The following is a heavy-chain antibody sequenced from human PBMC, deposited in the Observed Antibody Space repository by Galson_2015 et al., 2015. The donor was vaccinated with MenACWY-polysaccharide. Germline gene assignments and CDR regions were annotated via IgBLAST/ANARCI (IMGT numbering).Heavy chain of an antibody. Sequence: SLRLSCAASGFTFSNYHMNWVRQAPGKGLEWVSYISPSSGTILYADSVKGRFTISRDNAENSLYLQMNRLRDEDTAVYYCARSGSHDYWGQGTLVTVSS. D-gene: IGHD1-26*01. CDR1: GFTFSNYH. J-gene: IGHJ4*02. CDR2: ISPSSGTI. V-gene: IGHV3-48*02. CDR3: ARSGSHDY.